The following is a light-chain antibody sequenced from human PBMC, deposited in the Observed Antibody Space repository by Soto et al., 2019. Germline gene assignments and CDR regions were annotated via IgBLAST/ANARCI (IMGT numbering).Light chain of an antibody. CDR3: QQYYSTPWT. CDR1: QSVLYISNNKNY. CDR2: WAS. Sequence: DIVMTQSPDSLAVSLGERATINCKSSQSVLYISNNKNYLAWYQQKPRQPPKLLIYWASTRESGVPDRFSGSGSGTDFTLTISSLQAEDVAVYYCQQYYSTPWTFGQGTKVVIK. J-gene: IGKJ1*01. V-gene: IGKV4-1*01.